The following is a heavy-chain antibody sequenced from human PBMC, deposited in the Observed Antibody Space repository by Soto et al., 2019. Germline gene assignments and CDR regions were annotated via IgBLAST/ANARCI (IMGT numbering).Heavy chain of an antibody. CDR3: ARRGDQRLYYYYYMDV. CDR2: IYYSGST. J-gene: IGHJ6*03. Sequence: SETLSLTCTVSGGSISSSSYYWGWIRQPPGKGLEWIGSIYYSGSTYYNPSLKSRVTISVDTSKNQFSLKLSSVTAADTAVYYCARRGDQRLYYYYYMDVWGKGTTVTVSS. CDR1: GGSISSSSYY. V-gene: IGHV4-39*01. D-gene: IGHD3-16*01.